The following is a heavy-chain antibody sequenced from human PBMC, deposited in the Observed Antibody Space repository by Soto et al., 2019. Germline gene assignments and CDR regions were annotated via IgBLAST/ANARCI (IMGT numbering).Heavy chain of an antibody. D-gene: IGHD2-21*01. CDR3: ARSPIVLEFGSLQH. CDR2: IIPMFGAA. Sequence: QVQLVQSGAEVKKPGSSVKVSCKASGGTFSSHAINWVRQAPGQGLEWRGGIIPMFGAANYAQTSQGRVTILADESTSTGDMELRSLRSEDTAVYYCARSPIVLEFGSLQHWGQGTLVSVSS. J-gene: IGHJ1*01. CDR1: GGTFSSHA. V-gene: IGHV1-69*01.